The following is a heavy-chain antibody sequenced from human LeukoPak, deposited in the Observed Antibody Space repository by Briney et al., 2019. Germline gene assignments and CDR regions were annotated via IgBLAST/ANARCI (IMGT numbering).Heavy chain of an antibody. J-gene: IGHJ4*02. Sequence: KASETLSLTCTVSGGSINNYYWSWIRQPAGKGLEWIGLIYSSGSTSYNPSLKSRVTMSVDTSKKQFSLRLSSVTAADTAVYYCARTPIYYFDNSGYYNWGQGTLVTVPS. CDR2: IYSSGST. D-gene: IGHD3-22*01. CDR3: ARTPIYYFDNSGYYN. CDR1: GGSINNYY. V-gene: IGHV4-4*07.